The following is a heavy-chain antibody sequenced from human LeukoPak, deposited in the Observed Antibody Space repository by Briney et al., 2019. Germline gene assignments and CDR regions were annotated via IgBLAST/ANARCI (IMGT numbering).Heavy chain of an antibody. Sequence: PSQTLSLTCTVSGGSISSGGYYWSWIRQPPGKGLEWIGYIYHSGSTYYNPSLKSRVTISVDRSKNQFSLKLSSVTAADTAVYYCARVRPLYGSGTHQDYWGQGTLVTVSS. CDR2: IYHSGST. V-gene: IGHV4-30-2*01. D-gene: IGHD3-10*01. CDR1: GGSISSGGYY. J-gene: IGHJ4*02. CDR3: ARVRPLYGSGTHQDY.